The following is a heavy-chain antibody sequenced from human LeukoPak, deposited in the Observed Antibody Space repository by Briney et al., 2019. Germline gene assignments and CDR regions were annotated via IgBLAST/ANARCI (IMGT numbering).Heavy chain of an antibody. Sequence: PGGSLRLSCAASGLTVSNVWMNWVRQAPGKGLEWVGRIKSETDGGTTDYAAPVKDRFTISRDDSKNALHLQMNSLKTEDTAVYYCATGSSGYWGQGTLVTVSS. CDR2: IKSETDGGTT. V-gene: IGHV3-15*01. J-gene: IGHJ4*02. D-gene: IGHD3-10*01. CDR3: ATGSSGY. CDR1: GLTVSNVW.